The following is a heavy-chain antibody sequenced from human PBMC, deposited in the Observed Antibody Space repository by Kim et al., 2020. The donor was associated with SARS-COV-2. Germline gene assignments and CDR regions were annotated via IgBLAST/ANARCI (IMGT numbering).Heavy chain of an antibody. CDR1: GYSFTSYW. D-gene: IGHD6-6*01. V-gene: IGHV5-51*01. CDR3: ARIKSIAARPNWFDP. J-gene: IGHJ5*02. CDR2: IYPGDSDT. Sequence: GESLKISCKGSGYSFTSYWIGWVRQMPGKGLEWMGIIYPGDSDTRYSPSFQGQVTISADKSISTAYLQWSSLKASDTAMYYCARIKSIAARPNWFDPWGQGTLVTVSS.